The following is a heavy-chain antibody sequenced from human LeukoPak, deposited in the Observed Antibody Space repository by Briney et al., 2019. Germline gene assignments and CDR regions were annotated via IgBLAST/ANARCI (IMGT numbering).Heavy chain of an antibody. Sequence: ASVKVSCKASGYTFTSYYMHWVRQAPGQGLEWMGIINPSGGSTSYAQKFQGRVTMTRDTSTSTVYMELSSLRSEAMAVYYYASVPTLGEIMGSLDYRGQGTLVTVSS. D-gene: IGHD3-16*01. CDR1: GYTFTSYY. CDR2: INPSGGST. V-gene: IGHV1-46*01. CDR3: ASVPTLGEIMGSLDY. J-gene: IGHJ4*02.